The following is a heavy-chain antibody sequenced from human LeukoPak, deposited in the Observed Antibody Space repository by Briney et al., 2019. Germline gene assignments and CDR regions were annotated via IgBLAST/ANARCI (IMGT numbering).Heavy chain of an antibody. Sequence: SETLSLTCTVSGGSISSYYWSWIRQPPGKGLEWIGYIYYSGSTNYNPSLKSRVTISVDTSKNQFSLKLTSVTAADTAVYYCARSLYSYTYYFDYWGQGTLVTVSS. V-gene: IGHV4-59*01. CDR2: IYYSGST. CDR3: ARSLYSYTYYFDY. D-gene: IGHD5-18*01. J-gene: IGHJ4*02. CDR1: GGSISSYY.